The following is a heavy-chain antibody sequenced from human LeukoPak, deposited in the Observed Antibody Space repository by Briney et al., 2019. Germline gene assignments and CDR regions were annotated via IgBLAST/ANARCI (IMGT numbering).Heavy chain of an antibody. CDR1: GYTFTNYG. J-gene: IGHJ4*02. Sequence: ASVKVSYKASGYTFTNYGISWVRQAPGQGLEWMGWISVYNGNTNYAQKLQGRVTMTTDTSTNTAYMELRSLTSDDTAVYYCARDGYYDSSGYYGHFDYWGQGTLVTVSS. CDR3: ARDGYYDSSGYYGHFDY. D-gene: IGHD3-22*01. V-gene: IGHV1-18*01. CDR2: ISVYNGNT.